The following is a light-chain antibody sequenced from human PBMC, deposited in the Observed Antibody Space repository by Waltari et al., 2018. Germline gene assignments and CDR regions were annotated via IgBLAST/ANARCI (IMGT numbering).Light chain of an antibody. J-gene: IGKJ4*01. V-gene: IGKV1-5*03. CDR2: QAS. CDR3: QQYTNYPRT. Sequence: DIQMTQYPSTLSASVGDRVTITCRASRSVSDLVAWYQQKAGKAPKPLIDQASNVESGVPSRFSGSGCGKDFTLTISSVQPDDVANYYWQQYTNYPRTFGGGTRVEI. CDR1: RSVSDL.